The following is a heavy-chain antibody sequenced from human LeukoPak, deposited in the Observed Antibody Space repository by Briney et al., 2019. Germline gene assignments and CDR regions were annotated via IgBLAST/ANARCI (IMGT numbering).Heavy chain of an antibody. CDR3: ARVYCSGGSCYTYYYYMDV. D-gene: IGHD2-15*01. V-gene: IGHV3-7*01. CDR2: IKQDGSEK. J-gene: IGHJ6*03. Sequence: PGGSLRLSCATSGFTFSSYWMSWVRQAPGKGLEWVAHIKQDGSEKYYVDSVKGRFTISRDNAKNSLYLQMNSLRAEDTAVYYCARVYCSGGSCYTYYYYMDVWGKGTTVTVSS. CDR1: GFTFSSYW.